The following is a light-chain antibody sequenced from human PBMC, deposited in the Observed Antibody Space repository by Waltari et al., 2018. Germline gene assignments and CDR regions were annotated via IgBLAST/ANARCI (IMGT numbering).Light chain of an antibody. Sequence: QSALTQPASVSGSPGQSITISCTGTSSDVGGYNCVSWYQHHPGKAPKLLVFDVSNRPEGASNRFAGSKAGNTASLTIAGLQAGDEADYYCSSKTSSSTVVVGGGTKLTVL. V-gene: IGLV2-14*03. CDR1: SSDVGGYNC. CDR3: SSKTSSSTVV. CDR2: DVS. J-gene: IGLJ2*01.